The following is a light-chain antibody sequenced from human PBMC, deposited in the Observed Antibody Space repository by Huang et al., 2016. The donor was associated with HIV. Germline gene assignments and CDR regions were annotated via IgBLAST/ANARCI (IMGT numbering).Light chain of an antibody. CDR1: QSVSTY. Sequence: EIVLTQSPGTLSLSPGERATLSCRASQSVSTYLAWYQQKPGQAPRLLIYDVSHRATGIPARFSGSGSGTDFTLTITSLEPEEFAVYYCHQRSDWLYTFGEGTKLEIK. CDR3: HQRSDWLYT. CDR2: DVS. V-gene: IGKV3-11*01. J-gene: IGKJ2*01.